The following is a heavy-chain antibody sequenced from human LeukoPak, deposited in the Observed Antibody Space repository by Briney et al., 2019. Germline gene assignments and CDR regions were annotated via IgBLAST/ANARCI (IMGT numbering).Heavy chain of an antibody. J-gene: IGHJ3*02. V-gene: IGHV4-38-2*01. CDR3: ARHPDSIDAFDI. CDR1: GYSISSGYY. D-gene: IGHD3-22*01. Sequence: PSETLSLTCAVSGYSISSGYYWGWIRQPPGKGLEWIGSIYHSGSTYYNPSLKSRVTISVDTSKNQFSLKLSSVTAADTAVYYCARHPDSIDAFDIWGQGTMVAVSS. CDR2: IYHSGST.